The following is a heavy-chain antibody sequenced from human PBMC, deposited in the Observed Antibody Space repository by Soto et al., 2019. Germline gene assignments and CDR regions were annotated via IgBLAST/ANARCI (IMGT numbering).Heavy chain of an antibody. CDR3: TISGGYSNSHHGFDP. Sequence: DVLLVESGGGLVKPGESLRLSCAASGFTFNMAWLSWVRQAPGKGLEWVGRIGGNTESGTTDYAAPVTGRFTISRDDSKNTVYLQMNSPKTEDRAVYYCTISGGYSNSHHGFDPWCQGTQVIVSS. CDR1: GFTFNMAW. V-gene: IGHV3-15*04. J-gene: IGHJ5*02. CDR2: IGGNTESGTT. D-gene: IGHD6-13*01.